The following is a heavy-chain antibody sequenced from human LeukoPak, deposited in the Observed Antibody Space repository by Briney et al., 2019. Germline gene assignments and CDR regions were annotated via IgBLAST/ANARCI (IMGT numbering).Heavy chain of an antibody. D-gene: IGHD7-27*01. Sequence: GGSLRLSCSASGFTFSSYGMHWVRQAPGKGLEWVAVISYDGSNKYYADSVKGRFTISRDNSKNTLYLQMNSLRAEDTAVYYCAKDFTGDESGYFDYWGQGTLVTVSS. CDR2: ISYDGSNK. CDR3: AKDFTGDESGYFDY. CDR1: GFTFSSYG. V-gene: IGHV3-30*18. J-gene: IGHJ4*02.